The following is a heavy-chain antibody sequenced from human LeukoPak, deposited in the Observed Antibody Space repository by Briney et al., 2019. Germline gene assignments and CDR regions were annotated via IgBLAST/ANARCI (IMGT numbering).Heavy chain of an antibody. D-gene: IGHD2-8*01. CDR2: INHSGST. CDR3: ARVALPGVYYFDY. V-gene: IGHV4-34*01. J-gene: IGHJ4*02. CDR1: GGSFSGYY. Sequence: PSETLSLTCAVYGGSFSGYYWSWIRQPPGKGLEWIGEINHSGSTNYNPSLKSRVTISVDTSKNQFSLKLSSVTAADTAVYYCARVALPGVYYFDYWGQGTLVTVSS.